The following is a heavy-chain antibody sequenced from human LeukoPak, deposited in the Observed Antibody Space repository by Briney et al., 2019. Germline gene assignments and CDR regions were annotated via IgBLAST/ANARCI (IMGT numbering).Heavy chain of an antibody. CDR3: AHATDCGGDCYPYYFDY. V-gene: IGHV2-5*02. Sequence: GSGPTLVKPTQTLTLTCTFSGFSLSTSGVGVGWIRQPPGRALEWLALIYWDDDKRYSPSLKSRLTITKDTSKNQVVLTMTNMDPVDTATYYCAHATDCGGDCYPYYFDYWGQGTLVNLSS. J-gene: IGHJ4*02. D-gene: IGHD2-21*02. CDR1: GFSLSTSGVG. CDR2: IYWDDDK.